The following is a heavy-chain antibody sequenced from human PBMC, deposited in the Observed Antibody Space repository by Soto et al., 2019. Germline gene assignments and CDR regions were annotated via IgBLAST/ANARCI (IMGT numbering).Heavy chain of an antibody. D-gene: IGHD2-2*01. CDR1: GFTFSSYG. J-gene: IGHJ6*02. V-gene: IGHV3-33*01. CDR3: ARDLRYCISTSCYEYYYYGMDV. CDR2: IWYDGSNK. Sequence: GGSLRLSCAASGFTFSSYGMHWVRQAPGKGLEWVAVIWYDGSNKYYADSVKGRFTISRDNSKNTLYLQMNSLRAEDTAVYYCARDLRYCISTSCYEYYYYGMDVWAQGTTVTVSS.